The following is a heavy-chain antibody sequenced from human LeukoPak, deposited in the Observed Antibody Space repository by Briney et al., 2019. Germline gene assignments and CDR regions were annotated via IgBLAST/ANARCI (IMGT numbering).Heavy chain of an antibody. CDR2: ISRNGNTE. Sequence: GGSLRLSCVASGFSFNSYEMNWVRQAPGKGLEWISYISRNGNTEQYADSVKGRFTISRDNSKNTLYLQMNSLRAEDTAVYYCAKTQGDIVVVVAAKALYDAFDIWGQGTMVTVSS. D-gene: IGHD2-15*01. V-gene: IGHV3-48*03. CDR3: AKTQGDIVVVVAAKALYDAFDI. CDR1: GFSFNSYE. J-gene: IGHJ3*02.